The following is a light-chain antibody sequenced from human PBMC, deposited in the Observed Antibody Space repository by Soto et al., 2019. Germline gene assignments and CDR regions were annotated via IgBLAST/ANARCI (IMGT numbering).Light chain of an antibody. Sequence: DIQMPQSPSSLSASVGDRVTITCQASQDINKNLIWYQQKPGKAPKLLIYDASDLETGVPSRSSGSGSGTGFTFTISSLQPEDFATYYCQQYESLPLTFGQGTRLEI. CDR3: QQYESLPLT. CDR2: DAS. V-gene: IGKV1-33*01. J-gene: IGKJ5*01. CDR1: QDINKN.